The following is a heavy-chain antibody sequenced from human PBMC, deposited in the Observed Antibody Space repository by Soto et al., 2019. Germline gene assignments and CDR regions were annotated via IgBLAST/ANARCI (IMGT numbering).Heavy chain of an antibody. CDR3: AXDYKEQLVPSYYYGMDV. CDR2: FDPEDGET. CDR1: GYTLTELS. J-gene: IGHJ6*02. V-gene: IGHV1-24*01. Sequence: GASVKVSCKVSGYTLTELSMHWVRQAPGKGLEWMGGFDPEDGETIYAQKFQGRVTMTEDTSTDTAYMELSSLRSEDTAVYYCAXDYKEQLVPSYYYGMDVWGQGTTVTVSS. D-gene: IGHD6-6*01.